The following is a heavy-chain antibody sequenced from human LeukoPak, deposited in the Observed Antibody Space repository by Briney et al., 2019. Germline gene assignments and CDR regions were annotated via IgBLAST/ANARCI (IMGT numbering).Heavy chain of an antibody. J-gene: IGHJ4*02. CDR2: TSDRGDYT. D-gene: IGHD1-7*01. CDR3: ARKAQYNGHYPLDY. Sequence: PGGSLRLSCAVSRFAFSNYGMSWVRQAPGKGLEWVSGTSDRGDYTYYADSVKGRFTISRDSSKNTLFLQMNSLRAEDTALYFCARKAQYNGHYPLDYWGQGTLVTVSS. CDR1: RFAFSNYG. V-gene: IGHV3-23*01.